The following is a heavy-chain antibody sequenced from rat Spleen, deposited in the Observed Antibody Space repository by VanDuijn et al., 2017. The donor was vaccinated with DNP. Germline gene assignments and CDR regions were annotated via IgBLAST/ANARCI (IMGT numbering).Heavy chain of an antibody. Sequence: QVQLKESGPGLVQPSQTLSLTCTVSGFSLTSYNVHWVRQPPGKGLEWMGRMWYDGDTAYNSALKSRLSISRDTSKNQVFLKMNSLQTDDTGTYYCTRDLGDTYYGYNPQFDYWGQGVMVTVSS. V-gene: IGHV2-63*01. CDR2: MWYDGDT. D-gene: IGHD1-9*01. CDR1: GFSLTSYN. J-gene: IGHJ2*01. CDR3: TRDLGDTYYGYNPQFDY.